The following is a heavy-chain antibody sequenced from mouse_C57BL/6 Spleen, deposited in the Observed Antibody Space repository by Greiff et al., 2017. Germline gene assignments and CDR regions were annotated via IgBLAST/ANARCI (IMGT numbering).Heavy chain of an antibody. J-gene: IGHJ4*01. V-gene: IGHV1-18*01. Sequence: EVQGVESGPELVKPGASVKIPCKASGYTFTDYNMDWVKQSHGKSLEWIGAINPNNGGTIYNQKFKGKATLTVDKSSSTAYMELRSLTSEDTAVYYCTRRNDGYFEMGAMDYWGQGTSVTVSS. D-gene: IGHD2-3*01. CDR3: TRRNDGYFEMGAMDY. CDR2: INPNNGGT. CDR1: GYTFTDYN.